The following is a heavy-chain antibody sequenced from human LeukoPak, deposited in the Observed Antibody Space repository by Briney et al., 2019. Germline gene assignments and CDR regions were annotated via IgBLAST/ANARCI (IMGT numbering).Heavy chain of an antibody. CDR1: GGSFSGYY. CDR3: ARRLGMTTDPRRGNNWFDP. V-gene: IGHV4-34*01. Sequence: TSETLSLTCAVYGGSFSGYYWSWIRQPPGKGLEWIGEINHSGSTNYNPSLKSRVTISVDTSKNQFSLKLSSVTAADTAVYYCARRLGMTTDPRRGNNWFDPWGQGTLVTVSS. CDR2: INHSGST. J-gene: IGHJ5*02. D-gene: IGHD4-11*01.